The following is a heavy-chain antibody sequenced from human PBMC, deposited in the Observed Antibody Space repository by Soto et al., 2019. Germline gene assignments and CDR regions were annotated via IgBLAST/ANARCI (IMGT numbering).Heavy chain of an antibody. CDR2: IFYSGST. J-gene: IGHJ4*02. V-gene: IGHV4-59*02. CDR1: GGSVSSYS. D-gene: IGHD6-19*01. CDR3: ARGDSIGWPTGYFDY. Sequence: PSETLSLTCTVSGGSVSSYSWSWIRQPPGKGLEWIGYIFYSGSTTYNPSLKSRVTISVDTSKNQFSLKLNSVTAADTAVYYCARGDSIGWPTGYFDYWGQGTLVTVSS.